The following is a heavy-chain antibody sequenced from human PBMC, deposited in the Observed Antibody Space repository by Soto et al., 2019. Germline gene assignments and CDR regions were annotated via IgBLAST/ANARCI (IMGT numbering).Heavy chain of an antibody. CDR2: ISGSGGST. CDR1: GFTFSSYA. D-gene: IGHD6-19*01. J-gene: IGHJ4*02. CDR3: AKRPWPYSSGWSLDY. Sequence: EVQLLESGGGLVQPGGSLRLSCAASGFTFSSYAMSWVRQAPGKGLEWVSAISGSGGSTYYADSVKGRFTISRDNAKNTLYLQMNSLRAEDTAVYYCAKRPWPYSSGWSLDYWGQGTLVTVSS. V-gene: IGHV3-23*01.